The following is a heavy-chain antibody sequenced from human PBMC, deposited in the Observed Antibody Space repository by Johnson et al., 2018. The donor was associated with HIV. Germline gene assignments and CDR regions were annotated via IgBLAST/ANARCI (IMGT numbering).Heavy chain of an antibody. D-gene: IGHD5-24*01. J-gene: IGHJ3*02. CDR3: ARDHSRDEAFDI. V-gene: IGHV3-13*01. Sequence: VQLVESGGGLVQSGGSLRLSCAASGFTFSSYDMHWVRQATGKGLEWVSAIGTAGDTYYPGSVKGRFTISRDNSKNTLYLQMNSLRAEDTAVYYCARDHSRDEAFDIWGQGTMVTVSS. CDR1: GFTFSSYD. CDR2: IGTAGDT.